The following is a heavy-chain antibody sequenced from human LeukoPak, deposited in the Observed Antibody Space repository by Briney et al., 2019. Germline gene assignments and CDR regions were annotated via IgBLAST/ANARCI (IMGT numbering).Heavy chain of an antibody. V-gene: IGHV4-4*07. CDR1: GGSFSTYY. Sequence: NPSETLSLTCTVSGGSFSTYYWSWIRQPAGKGLDWIGRIYPNGSTNYNPSLKSRLTMSLDTSKNQFSLKVSSVTAADTALYYCASGRDSWGALPKYCFDYWGQGTLVTVSS. CDR2: IYPNGST. J-gene: IGHJ4*02. D-gene: IGHD6-13*01. CDR3: ASGRDSWGALPKYCFDY.